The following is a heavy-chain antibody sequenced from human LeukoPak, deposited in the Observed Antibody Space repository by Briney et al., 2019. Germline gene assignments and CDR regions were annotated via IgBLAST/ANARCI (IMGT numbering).Heavy chain of an antibody. V-gene: IGHV3-23*01. CDR3: AKARQYYYDSSGYRGPYYFDY. CDR2: ISGSGGST. J-gene: IGHJ4*02. Sequence: PGGSLRLSCAASGFTFSSYGMSWVRQAPGKGLEWVSAISGSGGSTYYADSVKGRFTISRDNSKNTLYLQMNSLRAEDTAVYYCAKARQYYYDSSGYRGPYYFDYWGQGTLVTVSS. CDR1: GFTFSSYG. D-gene: IGHD3-22*01.